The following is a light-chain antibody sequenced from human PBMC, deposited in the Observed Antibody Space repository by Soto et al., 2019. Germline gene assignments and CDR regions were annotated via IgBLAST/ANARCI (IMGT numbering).Light chain of an antibody. J-gene: IGLJ2*01. Sequence: QSVLTQPPSVSGAPGQRVTISCTGSSSNIGAGYDVHWYQQLPGRAPKLLIYGNTNRPSGVPDRFSGSKSGTSASLAITGLLAEDKADYSCLSFDSSLSVVFGRGTKLTVL. V-gene: IGLV1-40*01. CDR1: SSNIGAGYD. CDR3: LSFDSSLSVV. CDR2: GNT.